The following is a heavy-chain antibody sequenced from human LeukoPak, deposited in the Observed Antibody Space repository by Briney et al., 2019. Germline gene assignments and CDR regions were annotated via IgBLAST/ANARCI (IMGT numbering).Heavy chain of an antibody. J-gene: IGHJ4*02. CDR3: ARVVWGQLTYYFDY. Sequence: GGSLRLSCAASGFTFDDYGMSWVRQAPGKGLEWVSSISTSSSYIYYADSVKGRFTIFRDNAKNSLYLQMNSLRAEDTAVYYCARVVWGQLTYYFDYWGQGTLVTVSS. V-gene: IGHV3-21*01. CDR1: GFTFDDYG. D-gene: IGHD3-16*01. CDR2: ISTSSSYI.